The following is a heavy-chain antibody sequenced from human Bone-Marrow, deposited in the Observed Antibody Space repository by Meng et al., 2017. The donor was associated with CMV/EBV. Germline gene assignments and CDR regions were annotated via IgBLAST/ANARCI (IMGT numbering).Heavy chain of an antibody. Sequence: STSYAMHWVRQAPGQRLEWMGWINAGNGNTKYSQKFQGRVTITRDTSASTAYMELSSLRSEDTAVYYCAREGYYDYVWGSYRYFDYWGQGTLVTVSS. CDR1: STSYA. J-gene: IGHJ4*02. CDR3: AREGYYDYVWGSYRYFDY. CDR2: INAGNGNT. V-gene: IGHV1-3*01. D-gene: IGHD3-16*02.